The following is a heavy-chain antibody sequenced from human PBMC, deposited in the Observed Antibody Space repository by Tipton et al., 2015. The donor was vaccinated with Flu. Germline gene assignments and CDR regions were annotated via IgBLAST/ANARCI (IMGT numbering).Heavy chain of an antibody. J-gene: IGHJ4*02. D-gene: IGHD4-11*01. V-gene: IGHV3-7*01. CDR3: ARDKGYSSFDY. Sequence: AVSGFTFSSYWMSWVRQAPGKGLEWVANIQEDGSEKNYVDSMKGRLTISRDNAKNPVYLQMNSLRAEDTAVYYCARDKGYSSFDYWGQGTLVTVSS. CDR2: IQEDGSEK. CDR1: GFTFSSYW.